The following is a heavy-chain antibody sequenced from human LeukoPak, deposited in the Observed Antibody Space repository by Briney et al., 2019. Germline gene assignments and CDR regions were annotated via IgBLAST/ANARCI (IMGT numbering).Heavy chain of an antibody. V-gene: IGHV1-46*01. CDR2: INPSGGST. D-gene: IGHD3-10*01. CDR1: GYTFTSYY. CDR3: ARGGITMVRGPFYTSWFDP. Sequence: GASVKVSCKASGYTFTSYYMHWVRQAPGQGLEWMGIINPSGGSTSYAQKFQGRVTMTRDTSTSTVYMELSSLRSEDTAVYYCARGGITMVRGPFYTSWFDPWGQGTLVTVSS. J-gene: IGHJ5*02.